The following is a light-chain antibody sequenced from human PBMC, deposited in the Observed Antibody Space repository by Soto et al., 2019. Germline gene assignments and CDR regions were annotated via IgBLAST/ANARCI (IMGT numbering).Light chain of an antibody. CDR2: KAS. CDR1: ETISSW. J-gene: IGKJ1*01. CDR3: QHYNSYSGA. Sequence: DIQMTQYPSTLSGSVGARVTITCRASETISSWLAWYQQKPGQAPKLLIYKASTLKSGVPSRFSGSGSGTEFTLTLSSLQPDDVATYYCQHYNSYSGAFGQGTKVELK. V-gene: IGKV1-5*03.